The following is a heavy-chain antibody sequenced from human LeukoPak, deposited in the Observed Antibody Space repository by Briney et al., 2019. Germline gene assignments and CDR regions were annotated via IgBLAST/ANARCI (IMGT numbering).Heavy chain of an antibody. CDR2: TYTGGNS. Sequence: GGSLRLSCAASGFTVSSIHVVWVRQAPGKGLEWVSVTYTGGNSYYADSVKGRFIISRDFSKNTLYLQMNSLRAEDSALYYCARGGRGSAAVVAPRSFDIWGQGTMVTVSS. CDR1: GFTVSSIH. V-gene: IGHV3-53*01. D-gene: IGHD3-22*01. CDR3: ARGGRGSAAVVAPRSFDI. J-gene: IGHJ3*02.